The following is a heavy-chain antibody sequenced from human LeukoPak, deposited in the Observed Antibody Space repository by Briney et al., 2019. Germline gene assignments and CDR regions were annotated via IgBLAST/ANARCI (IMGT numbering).Heavy chain of an antibody. D-gene: IGHD4-23*01. CDR2: ISYDGSNK. CDR1: GFTFSSYA. V-gene: IGHV3-30*04. Sequence: GRSLRLSCAASGFTFSSYAMHWVRQAPGKGLEWVAVISYDGSNKYYADSVKGRFTISRDNSKNTLYLQMNSLRAEDTAVYYCARDQPVVTSQFDYWGQGTPVTVSS. J-gene: IGHJ4*02. CDR3: ARDQPVVTSQFDY.